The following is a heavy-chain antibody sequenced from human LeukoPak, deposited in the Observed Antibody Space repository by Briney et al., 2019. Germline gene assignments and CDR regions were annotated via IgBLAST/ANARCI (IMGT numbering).Heavy chain of an antibody. J-gene: IGHJ4*02. Sequence: PSETLSLTCTVSGGSISSSSYYWGWIRQPPGKGLEWIGSIYYSGSTYYNPSLKSRVTISVDTSKNQFSLKLSSVTAADTAVYYCARGYGGYSFDYWGQGTLVTVSS. CDR1: GGSISSSSYY. D-gene: IGHD3-10*01. V-gene: IGHV4-39*07. CDR2: IYYSGST. CDR3: ARGYGGYSFDY.